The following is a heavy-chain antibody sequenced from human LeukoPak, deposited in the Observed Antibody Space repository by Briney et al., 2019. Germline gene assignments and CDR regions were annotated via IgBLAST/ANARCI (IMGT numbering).Heavy chain of an antibody. CDR1: GFTFSSYS. D-gene: IGHD3-3*01. V-gene: IGHV3-21*01. Sequence: GGSLRLSCAASGFTFSSYSMNWVRQAPGKGLEWVSPINSRSDYIYYADSVKGRFTISRDNAKNSLYLQMNSLRAGDTAVYYCARDLGDFWSGYYNYYMDVWGKGTTVTVSS. CDR3: ARDLGDFWSGYYNYYMDV. CDR2: INSRSDYI. J-gene: IGHJ6*03.